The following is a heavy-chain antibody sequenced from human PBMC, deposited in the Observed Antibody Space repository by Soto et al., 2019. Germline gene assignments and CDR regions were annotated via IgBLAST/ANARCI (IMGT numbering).Heavy chain of an antibody. CDR2: ISGGGDTT. D-gene: IGHD3-10*01. CDR1: GFTFNNYA. J-gene: IGHJ4*02. Sequence: EVQLLEYGGGLLQPGGSLRLSCAASGFTFNNYAITWVRQGPGKGLEWVSAISGGGDTTSYADSVKGRFTVSRDGSKNTLYLQMSSLRAEDTALYYCAKGRGGSGSLTPRVDFWGQGTLVTVSS. CDR3: AKGRGGSGSLTPRVDF. V-gene: IGHV3-23*01.